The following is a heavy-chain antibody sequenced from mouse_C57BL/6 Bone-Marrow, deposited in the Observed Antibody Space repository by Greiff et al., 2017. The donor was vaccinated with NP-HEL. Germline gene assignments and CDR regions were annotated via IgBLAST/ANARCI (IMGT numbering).Heavy chain of an antibody. V-gene: IGHV1-50*01. CDR3: AREGGAWFAY. CDR2: IDPSDSYT. CDR1: GYTFTSYW. Sequence: QVQLQQSGAELVKPGASVKLSCKASGYTFTSYWMQWVKQRPGQGLEWIEEIDPSDSYTNYNQKFKGKATLTVDTSSSTAYMQLSSLTSEDSAVYYCAREGGAWFAYWGQGTLVTVSA. J-gene: IGHJ3*01.